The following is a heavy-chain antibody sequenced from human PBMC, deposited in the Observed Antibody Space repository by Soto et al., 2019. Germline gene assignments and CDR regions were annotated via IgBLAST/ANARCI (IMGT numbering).Heavy chain of an antibody. CDR2: ISSSSSYI. V-gene: IGHV3-21*01. CDR3: ARGRQQGGMVRGRDAFDI. J-gene: IGHJ3*02. CDR1: GFTFSSYS. D-gene: IGHD3-10*01. Sequence: PGGSLRLSGAASGFTFSSYSMNWVLQAPWKGLEWVSSISSSSSYIYYADSVKGRFTISRDNAKNSLYLQMNSLRAEDTAVYYCARGRQQGGMVRGRDAFDIWGQGTMVPVSS.